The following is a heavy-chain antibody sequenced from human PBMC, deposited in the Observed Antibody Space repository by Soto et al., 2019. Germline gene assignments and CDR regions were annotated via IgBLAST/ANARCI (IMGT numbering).Heavy chain of an antibody. CDR2: IYHSGST. CDR3: ARDAAISSWYGAFDY. Sequence: SETLSLTCAVSGGSISSSNWWCWVRQPRGKGLEWIGEIYHSGSTNYNPSLKSRVTVSVDKSKNQFSLKLSSVTAADTAVYYCARDAAISSWYGAFDYWGQGTLVTVSS. CDR1: GGSISSSNW. V-gene: IGHV4-4*02. J-gene: IGHJ4*02. D-gene: IGHD6-13*01.